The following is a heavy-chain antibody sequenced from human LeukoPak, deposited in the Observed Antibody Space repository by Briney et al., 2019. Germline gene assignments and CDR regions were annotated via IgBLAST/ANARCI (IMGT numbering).Heavy chain of an antibody. D-gene: IGHD7-27*01. CDR2: IRSKAYGGTT. J-gene: IGHJ4*02. Sequence: GGSLRLSCAASGFTFSSYAMHWVRQAPGKGLEWVGFIRSKAYGGTTEYAASVKGRFTISRDDSKSIAYLQMNSLKTEDTAVYYCTRRKLGNYFDYWGQGTLVTVSS. CDR3: TRRKLGNYFDY. V-gene: IGHV3-49*04. CDR1: GFTFSSYA.